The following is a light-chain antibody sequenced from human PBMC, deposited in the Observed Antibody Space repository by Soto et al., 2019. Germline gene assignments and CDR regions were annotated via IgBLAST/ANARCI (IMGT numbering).Light chain of an antibody. V-gene: IGLV2-23*01. CDR2: EGS. Sequence: QSALTQPASVSGAPGHSITISCTGTSSDVGSYNHVSWYQQYPGKAPKLMIYEGSKRPSGVSNRFSGSKSGNAASLTISGLQAEDEADYYCCSYAGSSTWVFGGGTKVTVL. CDR3: CSYAGSSTWV. CDR1: SSDVGSYNH. J-gene: IGLJ3*02.